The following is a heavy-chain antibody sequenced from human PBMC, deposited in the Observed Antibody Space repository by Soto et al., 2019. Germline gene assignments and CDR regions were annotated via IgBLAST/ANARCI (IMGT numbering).Heavy chain of an antibody. CDR1: GGSISSGGYY. V-gene: IGHV4-31*03. J-gene: IGHJ6*02. CDR2: IYYSGST. D-gene: IGHD6-13*01. Sequence: SETLSLTCTVSGGSISSGGYYCSWIRQHPGKGLEWIGYIYYSGSTYYNPSLKSRVTISVDTSKNQFSLKLSSVTAADTAVYYCARVWRSSSWDYGMDVWGQGTTVTVSS. CDR3: ARVWRSSSWDYGMDV.